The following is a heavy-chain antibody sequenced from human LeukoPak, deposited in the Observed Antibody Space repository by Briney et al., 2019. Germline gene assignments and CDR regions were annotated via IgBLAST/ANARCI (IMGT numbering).Heavy chain of an antibody. V-gene: IGHV3-66*01. CDR3: ARGSSGYDLSFDY. Sequence: GGSLRLSCAASGFTVSSNYMSWVRQAPGKGLEWVSVIYSGGSTYYADSVKGRFTISRDNSKNTLYLQMNSLRAEDTAVYYCARGSSGYDLSFDYWGQGTLVTVSS. CDR1: GFTVSSNY. J-gene: IGHJ4*02. CDR2: IYSGGST. D-gene: IGHD5-12*01.